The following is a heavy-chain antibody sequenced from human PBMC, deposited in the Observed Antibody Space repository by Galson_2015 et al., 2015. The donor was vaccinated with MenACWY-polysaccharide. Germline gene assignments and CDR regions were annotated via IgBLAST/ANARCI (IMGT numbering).Heavy chain of an antibody. CDR3: ARGSSVRRLTGTTPGLVDYFDY. CDR1: GGTFSSYA. V-gene: IGHV1-69*01. Sequence: SCKASGGTFSSYAISWVRQAPGQGLEWMGGIIPIFGTANYAQKFQGRVTITADESTSTAYMELSSLRSEDTAVYYCARGSSVRRLTGTTPGLVDYFDYWGQGTLVTVSS. CDR2: IIPIFGTA. J-gene: IGHJ4*02. D-gene: IGHD1-20*01.